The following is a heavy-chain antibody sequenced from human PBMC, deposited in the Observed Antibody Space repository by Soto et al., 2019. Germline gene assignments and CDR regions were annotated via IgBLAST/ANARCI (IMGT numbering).Heavy chain of an antibody. CDR2: IIPILGTA. D-gene: IGHD2-2*01. V-gene: IGHV1-69*01. CDR3: ARDLPAATHYYYYGMDV. Sequence: LVQSGAEVKKPGSSVKVSCKASGGTFSSYAISWVXXXXXXXXXXMGGIIPILGTANYAQKFQGRVTITADESTSTAYMELSSLRSEDTAVYYCARDLPAATHYYYYGMDVWGQGTTVTVSS. CDR1: GGTFSSYA. J-gene: IGHJ6*02.